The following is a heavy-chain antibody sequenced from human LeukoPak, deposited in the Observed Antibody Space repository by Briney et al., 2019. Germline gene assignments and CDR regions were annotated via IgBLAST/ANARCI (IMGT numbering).Heavy chain of an antibody. Sequence: PSETLSLTCTVSGGSISSASYYWSWIRQPAGKGLEWIGRIYTSGSTNYNPSLKSRVTISVDTSKNQFSLKLSSVTAADTAVYYCAMRERLAAAFDYWSQGTLVTVSS. J-gene: IGHJ4*02. CDR1: GGSISSASYY. V-gene: IGHV4-61*02. CDR2: IYTSGST. CDR3: AMRERLAAAFDY. D-gene: IGHD6-13*01.